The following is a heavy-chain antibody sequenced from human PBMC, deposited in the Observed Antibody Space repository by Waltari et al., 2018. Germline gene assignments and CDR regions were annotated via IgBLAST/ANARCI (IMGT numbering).Heavy chain of an antibody. CDR1: GFNFSSYW. CDR3: ARVYAHWGRRYYYYYYGMDV. Sequence: EVQLVESGGGLVRPGGSRRLSCAASGFNFSSYWMSWVRQAPGKGLEWVANIKQDGSEKYYVDSVKGRFTISRDNAKNSLYLQMNSLRAEDTAVYYCARVYAHWGRRYYYYYYGMDVWGQGTTVTVSS. CDR2: IKQDGSEK. D-gene: IGHD7-27*01. V-gene: IGHV3-7*01. J-gene: IGHJ6*02.